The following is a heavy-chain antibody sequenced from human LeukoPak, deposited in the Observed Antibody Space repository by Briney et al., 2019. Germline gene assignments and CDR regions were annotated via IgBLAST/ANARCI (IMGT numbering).Heavy chain of an antibody. Sequence: SETLSLTCTVSGYSIISGFHWGWIRQPPGKGLEWIGSMYHGGSTYYNPSLKSRVTISVDTSKNQFSLKLSSVTAADTAVYYCARVSGTGTTPFDYWGQGTLVTVSS. J-gene: IGHJ4*02. V-gene: IGHV4-38-2*02. CDR2: MYHGGST. CDR3: ARVSGTGTTPFDY. CDR1: GYSIISGFH. D-gene: IGHD1-7*01.